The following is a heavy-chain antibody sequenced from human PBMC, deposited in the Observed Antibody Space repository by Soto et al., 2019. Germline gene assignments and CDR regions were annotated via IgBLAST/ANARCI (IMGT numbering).Heavy chain of an antibody. CDR2: INHSGST. V-gene: IGHV4-34*01. CDR1: GGSFSGYY. Sequence: PSQTLSLTCAVYGGSFSGYYWSWIRHPPGKGLEWIGEINHSGSTNYNPSLKSRVTISVDTSKNQFSLKLSSVTAADTAVYYCERGKLRYFDWLPSQVSDVWGQVTTVTVSS. J-gene: IGHJ6*02. CDR3: ERGKLRYFDWLPSQVSDV. D-gene: IGHD3-9*01.